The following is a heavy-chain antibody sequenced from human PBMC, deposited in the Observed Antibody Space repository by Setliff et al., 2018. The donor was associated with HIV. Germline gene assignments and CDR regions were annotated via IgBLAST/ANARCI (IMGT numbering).Heavy chain of an antibody. V-gene: IGHV4-59*01. CDR2: VSSSGTT. J-gene: IGHJ6*03. CDR1: GGSFSGYY. CDR3: ARVVSRREDRGTWMKLWLAPYYMDV. Sequence: SETLSLTCAVYGGSFSGYYWSWIRQPPGKGLEWLGYVSSSGTTSYNPSLESRLTISVDTSKNQVSLRLSSVTAADTAVYFCARVVSRREDRGTWMKLWLAPYYMDVWGKGTTVTVSS. D-gene: IGHD5-18*01.